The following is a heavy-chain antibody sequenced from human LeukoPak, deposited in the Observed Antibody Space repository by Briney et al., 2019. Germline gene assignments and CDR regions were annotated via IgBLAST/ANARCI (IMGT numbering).Heavy chain of an antibody. V-gene: IGHV3-74*01. CDR2: INSDGSST. D-gene: IGHD6-19*01. CDR1: GFTFSSYW. J-gene: IGHJ4*02. Sequence: GGSLRLSCAASGFTFSSYWMRWVRQAPGKGLVWVSRINSDGSSTSYADSVKGRFTISRDNAKNTLYLQMNSLRAEDTAVYYCARARGVQWLPPDDYYFDYWGQGTLVTVSS. CDR3: ARARGVQWLPPDDYYFDY.